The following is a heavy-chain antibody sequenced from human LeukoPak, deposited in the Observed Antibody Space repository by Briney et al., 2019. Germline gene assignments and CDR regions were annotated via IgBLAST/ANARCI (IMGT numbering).Heavy chain of an antibody. V-gene: IGHV4-39*01. CDR3: ARPTVTSYNWFDP. CDR1: GGSISSSSYS. J-gene: IGHJ5*02. CDR2: IHYTGST. Sequence: PSETLSLTCTVSGGSISSSSYSWGWIRQPPGKGLEWIGSIHYTGSTPYNPSLKSRVTISVHTSKNQFSLQLSSVTAADTAVYYCARPTVTSYNWFDPWGQGTLVTVSS. D-gene: IGHD4-17*01.